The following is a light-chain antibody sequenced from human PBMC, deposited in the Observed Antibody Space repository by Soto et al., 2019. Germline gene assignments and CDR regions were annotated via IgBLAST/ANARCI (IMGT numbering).Light chain of an antibody. CDR1: QSVSSSY. V-gene: IGKV3-20*01. CDR2: GAS. J-gene: IGKJ1*01. Sequence: IVMTHSPATLSVSAGERATLSCRASQSVSSSYLAWYQQKPGQAPRLLIYGASSRATGIPDRFSGSGSGTEFTLTISRLEPEDFAVYYCQHYGNSRWTFGQGTKVDIK. CDR3: QHYGNSRWT.